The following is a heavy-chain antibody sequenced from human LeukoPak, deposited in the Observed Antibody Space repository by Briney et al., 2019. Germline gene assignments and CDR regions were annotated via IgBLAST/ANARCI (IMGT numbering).Heavy chain of an antibody. J-gene: IGHJ6*02. CDR1: GYSFAAYW. CDR3: ARSDQLKWFGDPRRPYYYGMDV. D-gene: IGHD3-10*01. V-gene: IGHV5-51*01. Sequence: GESLKISCKASGYSFAAYWIGWVRQTPGKGLEWMGIIYPGDSDTRYRPSFQGQVTISADMSFNTAYLQWNSLKASDTAIYYCARSDQLKWFGDPRRPYYYGMDVWGQGTTVTVSS. CDR2: IYPGDSDT.